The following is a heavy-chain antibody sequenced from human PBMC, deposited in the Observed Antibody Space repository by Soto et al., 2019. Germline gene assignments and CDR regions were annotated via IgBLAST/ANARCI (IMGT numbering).Heavy chain of an antibody. Sequence: PSETLSLTCAVYGGSFSGYYWSWIRQPPGKGLEWIGEINHSGSTNYNPSLRSRVTISVDTSKNQFSLKLSSVTAADTAVYYCAKVGYDFWSGYYTGLDYWGQGTLVTAPQ. D-gene: IGHD3-3*01. V-gene: IGHV4-34*01. J-gene: IGHJ4*02. CDR2: INHSGST. CDR1: GGSFSGYY. CDR3: AKVGYDFWSGYYTGLDY.